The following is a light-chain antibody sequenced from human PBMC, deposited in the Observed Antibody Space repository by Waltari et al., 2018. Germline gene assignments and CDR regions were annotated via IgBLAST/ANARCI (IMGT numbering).Light chain of an antibody. J-gene: IGKJ2*01. V-gene: IGKV1-5*01. CDR1: QSINNW. CDR2: DAS. CDR3: QQNNYY. Sequence: DTQMTQSPSTLSASVGDRVTITCRASQSINNWLAWYQQKPGKAPKLLIYDASSLERGVPSRFSGSGSGTEFTLTISSLQPDDFASYYCQQNNYYFGQGTKLEIK.